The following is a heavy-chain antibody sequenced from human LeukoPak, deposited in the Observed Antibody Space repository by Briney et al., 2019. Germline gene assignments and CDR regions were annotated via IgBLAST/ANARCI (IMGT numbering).Heavy chain of an antibody. CDR2: ISSGSSYI. D-gene: IGHD2-2*01. Sequence: PGGSLRLSCAASGFTFSSYAMSWVRQAPGKGLEWVSSISSGSSYIYYADSVKGRFTISRDNAKNSLYLQMSSLRAEDTAVYYCARDPPNCSSLSCPSLYFQHWGQGTLVTVSS. V-gene: IGHV3-21*01. J-gene: IGHJ1*01. CDR3: ARDPPNCSSLSCPSLYFQH. CDR1: GFTFSSYA.